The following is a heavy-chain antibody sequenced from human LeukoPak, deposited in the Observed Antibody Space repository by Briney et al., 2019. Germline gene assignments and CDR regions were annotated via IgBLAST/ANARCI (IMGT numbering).Heavy chain of an antibody. CDR2: INHSGST. J-gene: IGHJ6*03. Sequence: SETLSLTCAVYGGSFSGYYWSWIRQPPGKGPEWIGEINHSGSTNYNPSLKSRVTISVDTSKNQFSLKLSSVTAADTAVYYCARKLDRSTRHYYYMDVWGKGTTVTVSS. CDR3: ARKLDRSTRHYYYMDV. D-gene: IGHD3/OR15-3a*01. V-gene: IGHV4-34*01. CDR1: GGSFSGYY.